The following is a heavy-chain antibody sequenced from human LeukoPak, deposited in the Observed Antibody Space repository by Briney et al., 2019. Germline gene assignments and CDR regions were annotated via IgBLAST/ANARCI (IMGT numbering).Heavy chain of an antibody. CDR3: ARSGYDASVFDY. J-gene: IGHJ4*02. CDR2: IDHSGST. CDR1: GGSFSGYY. Sequence: SETLSLTCAVYGGSFSGYYWSWIRQPPGKGLEWIGEIDHSGSTNYNPSLKSRVTISVDRSKNQFSLKLSSVTAADTAVYYCARSGYDASVFDYWGQGTLVTVSS. V-gene: IGHV4-34*01. D-gene: IGHD5-12*01.